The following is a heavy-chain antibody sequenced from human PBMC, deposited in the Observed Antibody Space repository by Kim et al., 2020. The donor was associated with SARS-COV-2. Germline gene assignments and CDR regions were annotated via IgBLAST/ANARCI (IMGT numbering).Heavy chain of an antibody. Sequence: SVEGRFTISRDDAKNTLYLQMNSLRAEDTAAYYCAKSYRSGRYYHFGFEYWGQGTLVTVSS. CDR3: AKSYRSGRYYHFGFEY. J-gene: IGHJ4*02. D-gene: IGHD3-10*01. V-gene: IGHV3-23*02.